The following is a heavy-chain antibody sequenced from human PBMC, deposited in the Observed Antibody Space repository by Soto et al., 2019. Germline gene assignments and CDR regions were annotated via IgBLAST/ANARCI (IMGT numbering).Heavy chain of an antibody. J-gene: IGHJ3*02. D-gene: IGHD6-25*01. CDR2: IWSDGSDK. V-gene: IGHV3-33*01. CDR3: ARRVVQRYACDM. CDR1: GFTFSSYG. Sequence: QVQLVESGGGVVQPGRSLRLSCAASGFTFSSYGMHWVRQAPGKGLEWVAVIWSDGSDKYYADSVKGRFTISRDNSKDQLYLQMNCLRAVDTAVYYCARRVVQRYACDMWGQGTVVTVSS.